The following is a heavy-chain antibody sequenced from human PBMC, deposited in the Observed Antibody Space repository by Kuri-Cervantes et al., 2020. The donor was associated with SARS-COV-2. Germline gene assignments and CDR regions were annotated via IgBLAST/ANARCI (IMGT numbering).Heavy chain of an antibody. D-gene: IGHD3-10*01. CDR3: ARDHDITMVQGVYFDY. V-gene: IGHV3-30*03. J-gene: IGHJ4*02. CDR1: GFSFRGYG. CDR2: ISNDGRNK. Sequence: GESLKISCAASGFSFRGYGMHWVRQAPGKGLEWVAVISNDGRNKYYADSVKGRFTISRDNSKNTLYLQMNSLRAEDTAVYYCARDHDITMVQGVYFDYWGQGTLVTVSS.